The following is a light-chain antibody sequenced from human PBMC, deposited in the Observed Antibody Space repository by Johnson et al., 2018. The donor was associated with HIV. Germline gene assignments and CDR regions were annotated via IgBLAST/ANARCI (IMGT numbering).Light chain of an antibody. CDR1: SSNIGNNF. V-gene: IGLV1-51*01. J-gene: IGLJ1*01. CDR2: DTS. Sequence: QSVLTQPPSVSAAPGQRVTISCSGSSSNIGNNFVSWYQQLPGTAPKVLIYDTSKRPSGIPDRFSGSKSGTSATLGITGLQTGDEADYYCATWDNSLSAGVFGTGTKVTVL. CDR3: ATWDNSLSAGV.